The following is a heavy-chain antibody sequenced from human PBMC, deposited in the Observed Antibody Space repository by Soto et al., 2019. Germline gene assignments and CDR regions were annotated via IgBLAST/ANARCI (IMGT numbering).Heavy chain of an antibody. CDR3: ANGEDFHTAMVKSYYYGMDV. D-gene: IGHD5-18*01. V-gene: IGHV3-30*18. CDR2: ISYDGSNK. Sequence: PEGALRLSCAASGFTFSSYGMHWVRQAPGKGLEWVAVISYDGSNKYYADSVKGRFTISRDNSKNTLYLQMNSLRAEDTAVYYCANGEDFHTAMVKSYYYGMDVWSQGTTVTISS. CDR1: GFTFSSYG. J-gene: IGHJ6*02.